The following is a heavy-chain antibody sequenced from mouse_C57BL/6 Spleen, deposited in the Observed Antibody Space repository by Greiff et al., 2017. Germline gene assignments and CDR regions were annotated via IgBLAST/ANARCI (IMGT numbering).Heavy chain of an antibody. CDR2: IRNKANNHET. V-gene: IGHV6-6*01. D-gene: IGHD4-1*01. CDR1: GFNFSDAW. Sequence: EVKLVESGGGLVQPGGSMKLSCAASGFNFSDAWMDWVRQSPEKGLEWDAEIRNKANNHETYYAESVKGRVTISRDDYKSRVYLQMNSLRAEDTGIYYCTTGTRFAYWGQGTLVTVSA. J-gene: IGHJ3*01. CDR3: TTGTRFAY.